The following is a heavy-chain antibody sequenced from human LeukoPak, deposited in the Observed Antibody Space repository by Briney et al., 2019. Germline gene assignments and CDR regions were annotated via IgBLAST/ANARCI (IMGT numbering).Heavy chain of an antibody. CDR3: ARGPGDLDY. Sequence: GGSLRLSCAASGFTFSSYGMHWVRQAPGKGLEWVAFIRYDGTNKYYADSVKGRFTISRDNYKNTLYLKMNNLRAEDTAVYYCARGPGDLDYWGQGTLVTVSS. D-gene: IGHD7-27*01. CDR1: GFTFSSYG. CDR2: IRYDGTNK. V-gene: IGHV3-30*02. J-gene: IGHJ4*02.